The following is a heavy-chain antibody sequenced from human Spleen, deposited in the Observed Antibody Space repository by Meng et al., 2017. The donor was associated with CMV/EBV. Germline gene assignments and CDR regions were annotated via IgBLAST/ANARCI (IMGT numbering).Heavy chain of an antibody. J-gene: IGHJ4*02. D-gene: IGHD2-15*01. CDR2: INHSGST. CDR1: GGSFSGYY. V-gene: IGHV4-34*01. CDR3: APLGRPGY. Sequence: QVQLQEWGARLLKPSETLSLTCAVYGGSFSGYYWSWIRQPPGKGLEWIGEINHSGSTNYNPSLKSRVTISVDTSKNQFSLKLSSVTAADTAVYYCAPLGRPGYWGQGTLVTVSS.